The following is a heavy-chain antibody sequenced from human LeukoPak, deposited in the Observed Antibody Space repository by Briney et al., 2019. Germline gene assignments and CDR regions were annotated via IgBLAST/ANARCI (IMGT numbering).Heavy chain of an antibody. CDR3: ARVGSRYSYGFDY. J-gene: IGHJ4*02. D-gene: IGHD3-22*01. CDR2: IYYSGST. CDR1: GGSISSGGYY. Sequence: SQTLSLTCNVSGGSISSGGYYWSWIRQHPGKSLEGIGYIYYSGSTYYNPSLKSRVTISVDPSKNQFSLKLSSVTAADTAVYYCARVGSRYSYGFDYWGQGTLVTVST. V-gene: IGHV4-31*03.